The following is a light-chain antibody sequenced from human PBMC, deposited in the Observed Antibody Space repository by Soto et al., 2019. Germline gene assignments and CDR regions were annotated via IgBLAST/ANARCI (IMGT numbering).Light chain of an antibody. Sequence: QSALTQPASVSGSPGQSITISCTGTSSDVGGYNYVSWYQQHPGKAPKLMIYDVSDRPSGVSNRFSGSKSGNTASLTISRIQAEDEADYYCSSYTGGSTLVVFGGGTKVTVL. V-gene: IGLV2-14*01. CDR1: SSDVGGYNY. CDR2: DVS. J-gene: IGLJ2*01. CDR3: SSYTGGSTLVV.